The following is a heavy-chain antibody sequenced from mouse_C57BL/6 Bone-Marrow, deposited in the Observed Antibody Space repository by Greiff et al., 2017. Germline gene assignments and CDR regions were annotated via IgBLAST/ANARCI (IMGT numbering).Heavy chain of an antibody. J-gene: IGHJ1*03. CDR1: GFTFSDYY. D-gene: IGHD1-1*01. CDR2: ISNGGGST. V-gene: IGHV5-12*01. CDR3: ASPYYGSSYGYFDV. Sequence: DVHLVESGGGLVQPGGSLKLSCAASGFTFSDYYMYWVRQTPEKRLEWVAYISNGGGSTYYPDTVKGRFTISRDNAKNTLYLQMSRLKSEDTAMYYCASPYYGSSYGYFDVWGTGTTVTVSS.